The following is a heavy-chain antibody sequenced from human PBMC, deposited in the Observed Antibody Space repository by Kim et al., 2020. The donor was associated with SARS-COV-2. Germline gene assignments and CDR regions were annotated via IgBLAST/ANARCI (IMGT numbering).Heavy chain of an antibody. D-gene: IGHD1-1*01. J-gene: IGHJ5*02. CDR2: IYYSGST. V-gene: IGHV4-39*01. CDR1: GGSISGSSYY. Sequence: SETLSITCTVSGGSISGSSYYWGWIRQPPGKGLEWIGSIYYSGSTYYKPSLKSRVTISVDTSKNQFSLKLTSVTAADTAIYYCSRHYLGSAWHPCGQGTLVTVSS. CDR3: SRHYLGSAWHP.